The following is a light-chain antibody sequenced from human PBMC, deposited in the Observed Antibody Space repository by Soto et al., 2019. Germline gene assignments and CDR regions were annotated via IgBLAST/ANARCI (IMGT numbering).Light chain of an antibody. CDR3: AAWDDSLSGWV. V-gene: IGLV1-47*01. Sequence: QSVLTQPPSASGTPGQRVTISCSGSGSNIGTNYVSWYQQLPGTAPKLLIYRNNQRPSGVPDRFSGSKSGTSASLAINGLRSEDEADYYCAAWDDSLSGWVLGGGTKLTVL. CDR1: GSNIGTNY. J-gene: IGLJ3*02. CDR2: RNN.